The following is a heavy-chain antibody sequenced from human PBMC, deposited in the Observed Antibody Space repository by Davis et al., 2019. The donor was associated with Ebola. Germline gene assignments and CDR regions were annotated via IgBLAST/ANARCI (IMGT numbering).Heavy chain of an antibody. V-gene: IGHV5-51*01. CDR3: ARRGYSGLYHGFDV. CDR1: GYSFTNYW. Sequence: GESLKISCQGSGYSFTNYWIGWVRQMPGKGLECMGIIYPGDSDVRYSPSFQGHVPISVDKSISAAHLQWSSLKASDTAIYYCARRGYSGLYHGFDVWGQGTLVTVSS. J-gene: IGHJ4*02. CDR2: IYPGDSDV. D-gene: IGHD1-26*01.